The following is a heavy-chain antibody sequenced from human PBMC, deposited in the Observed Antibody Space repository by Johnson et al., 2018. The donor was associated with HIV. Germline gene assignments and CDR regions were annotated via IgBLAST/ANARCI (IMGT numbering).Heavy chain of an antibody. J-gene: IGHJ3*02. Sequence: VQLVESGGGLVQPGGSLRLSCAASGFTFSIYWMSWVRQAPGKGLEWVANIKEDGSEEYYVDSVEGRLTVSSDTAKNSLFLQIDNLRAEDTAVYYCARDGVYSSPWDALDIWGQGTMVIVSS. V-gene: IGHV3-7*05. CDR3: ARDGVYSSPWDALDI. CDR2: IKEDGSEE. D-gene: IGHD6-13*01. CDR1: GFTFSIYW.